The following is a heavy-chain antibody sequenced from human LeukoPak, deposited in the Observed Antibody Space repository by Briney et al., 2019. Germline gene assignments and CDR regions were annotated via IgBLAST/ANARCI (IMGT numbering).Heavy chain of an antibody. CDR1: GFTFSNYY. CDR3: ARDPYYYDSSAFDY. J-gene: IGHJ4*02. V-gene: IGHV3-7*01. CDR2: IKQDGSEK. D-gene: IGHD3-22*01. Sequence: GGSLRLSCTASGFTFSNYYMSWVRQAPGKGLEWVANIKQDGSEKYYVDSVKGRFTISRDNAKNALYLQMNSLRAEDTAVYYCARDPYYYDSSAFDYWGQGTLVTVSS.